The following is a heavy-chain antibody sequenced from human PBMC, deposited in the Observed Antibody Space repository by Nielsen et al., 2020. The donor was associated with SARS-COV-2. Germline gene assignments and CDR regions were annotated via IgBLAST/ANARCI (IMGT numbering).Heavy chain of an antibody. CDR1: GFTFSSYG. D-gene: IGHD1-26*01. Sequence: GGSLRLSCAASGFTFSSYGMHWVRQAPGKGLEWVAVISYDGSNKYYADSVKGRFTISRDNSKNSLYLQMNSLRAEDTALYYCATGGIGVGATHYYYGMDVWGQGTTVTVSS. CDR2: ISYDGSNK. J-gene: IGHJ6*02. CDR3: ATGGIGVGATHYYYGMDV. V-gene: IGHV3-30*03.